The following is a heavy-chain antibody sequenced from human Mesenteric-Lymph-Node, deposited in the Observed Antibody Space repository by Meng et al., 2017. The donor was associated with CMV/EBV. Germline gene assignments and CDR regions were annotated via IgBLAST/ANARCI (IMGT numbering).Heavy chain of an antibody. V-gene: IGHV4-59*01. Sequence: SETLSLTCTVSGGSISSYYWSWIRQPPGKGLEWIGYIYYSGSTNYNPSLKSRVTISVDTSRNHFSLKLSSVTAADTAVYYCARGLDWGSNWFDPWGQGTLVTVSS. J-gene: IGHJ5*02. D-gene: IGHD3-16*01. CDR1: GGSISSYY. CDR3: ARGLDWGSNWFDP. CDR2: IYYSGST.